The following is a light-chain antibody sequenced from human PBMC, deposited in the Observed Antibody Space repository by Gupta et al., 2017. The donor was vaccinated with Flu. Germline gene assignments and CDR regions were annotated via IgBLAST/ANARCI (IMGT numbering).Light chain of an antibody. Sequence: QSALPQPASVSGSPGHSITITCPATSSDVGGYNYVSWYQQHPGKAPKLMIYEVSNRPSEVSNRFSGSKSGNTASLTISGLQTEDEADYYCTSYTSSSTWVFGGGTKLTVL. CDR1: SSDVGGYNY. CDR3: TSYTSSSTWV. V-gene: IGLV2-14*01. CDR2: EVS. J-gene: IGLJ3*02.